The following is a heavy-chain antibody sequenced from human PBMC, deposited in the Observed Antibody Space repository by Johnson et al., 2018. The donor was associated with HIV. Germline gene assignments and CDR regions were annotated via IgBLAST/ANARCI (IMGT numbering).Heavy chain of an antibody. CDR1: GFTFSSYW. CDR2: ISGSGGST. D-gene: IGHD1-7*01. V-gene: IGHV3-23*04. J-gene: IGHJ3*02. CDR3: AKGDRYNWNYVSAFDI. Sequence: VRLVESGGGLVQPGGSLRLSCAASGFTFSSYWMHWVRQAPGKGLEWVSAISGSGGSTYSVDSVKGRFTISRDNSKNTLYLQMNSLRAEDTAVYYCAKGDRYNWNYVSAFDIWGQGTMVTVSS.